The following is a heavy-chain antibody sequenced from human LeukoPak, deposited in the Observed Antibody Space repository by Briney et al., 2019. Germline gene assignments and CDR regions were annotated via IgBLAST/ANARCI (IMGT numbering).Heavy chain of an antibody. V-gene: IGHV3-23*01. CDR1: GFTFSSYA. J-gene: IGHJ3*02. CDR3: AKVWITMIVVAHSGAFDI. CDR2: ISGSGGST. D-gene: IGHD3-22*01. Sequence: GGSLRLSCAASGFTFSSYAMSWVRQAPGKGLEWVSAISGSGGSTYYADSVKGRFTISRDNSKNTLYLQMNSLRAEDTAVYYCAKVWITMIVVAHSGAFDIWGQGTMVTVSS.